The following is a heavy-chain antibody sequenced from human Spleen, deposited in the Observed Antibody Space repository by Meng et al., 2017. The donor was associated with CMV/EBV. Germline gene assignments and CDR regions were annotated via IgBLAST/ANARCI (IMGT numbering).Heavy chain of an antibody. D-gene: IGHD5-18*01. J-gene: IGHJ4*02. V-gene: IGHV4-39*01. Sequence: SQTLSLTCAVSGGSTSSSSYHWAWIRQPPGKGLEWIGRIYYNGNTHYNPSLKSRVTISIDTSKNQFSLSLSSVSAADMAVYYCGRLGYSFDRYFDYWGQGILVTVS. CDR2: IYYNGNT. CDR1: GGSTSSSSYH. CDR3: GRLGYSFDRYFDY.